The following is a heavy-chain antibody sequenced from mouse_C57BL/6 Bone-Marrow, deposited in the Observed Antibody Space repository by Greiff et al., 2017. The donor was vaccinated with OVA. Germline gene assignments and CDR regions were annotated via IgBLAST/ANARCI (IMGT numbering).Heavy chain of an antibody. V-gene: IGHV1-74*01. CDR2: IHPSDSDT. J-gene: IGHJ4*01. Sequence: VQLQQPGAELVKPGASVKVSCKASGYTFTSYWMHWVKQRPGQGLEWIGRIHPSDSDTNYNQKFKGKATLTVDKSSSTAYMQLSSLTSEDSAVYYCAINVNYVLSYYAMDYWGQGTSVTVSS. CDR1: GYTFTSYW. CDR3: AINVNYVLSYYAMDY. D-gene: IGHD2-1*01.